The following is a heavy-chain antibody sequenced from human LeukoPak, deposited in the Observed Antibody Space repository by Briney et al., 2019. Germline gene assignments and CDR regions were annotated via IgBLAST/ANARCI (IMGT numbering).Heavy chain of an antibody. CDR3: ARVGDFHLLYYFDY. D-gene: IGHD2-2*01. Sequence: ASVKVSCKASGYTFTSYGISWVRQAPGQGLEWMGWISAYNGDTNYAQKLQGRLTMTADTSTSTAYMELGSLRSDDTAVYYCARVGDFHLLYYFDYWGQGTLVTVSS. J-gene: IGHJ4*02. CDR2: ISAYNGDT. CDR1: GYTFTSYG. V-gene: IGHV1-18*01.